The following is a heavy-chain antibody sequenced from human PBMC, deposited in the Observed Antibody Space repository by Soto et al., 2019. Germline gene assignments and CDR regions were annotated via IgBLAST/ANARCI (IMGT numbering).Heavy chain of an antibody. D-gene: IGHD3-16*01. V-gene: IGHV3-23*01. CDR3: GTSNYGERD. CDR2: VSGSGDST. Sequence: ELQVLESGGGLVQPGGSLRLTCAASGFTLSEYGTSWVRQAPGKGLEWVSFVSGSGDSTYYTDSVKGRFTISRDSSKNTVCLQMNSLRAEDTAVYYWGTSNYGERDWGQGTLVTFS. J-gene: IGHJ4*02. CDR1: GFTLSEYG.